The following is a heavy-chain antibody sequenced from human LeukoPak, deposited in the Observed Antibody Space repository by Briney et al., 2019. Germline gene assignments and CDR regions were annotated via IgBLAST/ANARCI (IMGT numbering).Heavy chain of an antibody. J-gene: IGHJ3*02. D-gene: IGHD2-2*01. Sequence: SGGSLRLSCAASGFTFSTYSMNWVRQAPGKRLECVSSISSSSSYIYYADSVKGRFTISRDNAKNSLYLQMNSLRAEDTAVYYCAREERVVVPNGVDIWGQGTMVTVSS. CDR3: AREERVVVPNGVDI. CDR1: GFTFSTYS. CDR2: ISSSSSYI. V-gene: IGHV3-21*01.